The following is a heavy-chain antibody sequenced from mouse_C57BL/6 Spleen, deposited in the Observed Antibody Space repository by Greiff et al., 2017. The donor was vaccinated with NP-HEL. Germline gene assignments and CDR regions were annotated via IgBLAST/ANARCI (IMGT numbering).Heavy chain of an antibody. CDR2: IPPNSGST. V-gene: IGHV1-64*01. Sequence: QVQLQQPGAELVKPGASVKLSCKASGYTFTSYWMHWVKQRPGQGLEWIGMIPPNSGSTNYNEKFKSKATLTVDKSSSTAYMQLSSLTSEDSAVYYCARPANWDVDWYFDVWGTGTTVTVSS. CDR3: ARPANWDVDWYFDV. J-gene: IGHJ1*03. D-gene: IGHD4-1*01. CDR1: GYTFTSYW.